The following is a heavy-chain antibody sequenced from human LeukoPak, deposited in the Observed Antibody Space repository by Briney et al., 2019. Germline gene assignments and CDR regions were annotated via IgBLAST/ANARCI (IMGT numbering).Heavy chain of an antibody. CDR2: VYHSGST. Sequence: PSETLSLTCAVSGYSISSGYYWGWIRQPPGKGLEWIGSVYHSGSTYYNPSLKSRVTISVDTSKNQFSLRLSSVTAADTAVYYCARGSAVAGALDYWGQGTLVTVSS. J-gene: IGHJ4*02. V-gene: IGHV4-38-2*01. CDR3: ARGSAVAGALDY. D-gene: IGHD6-19*01. CDR1: GYSISSGYY.